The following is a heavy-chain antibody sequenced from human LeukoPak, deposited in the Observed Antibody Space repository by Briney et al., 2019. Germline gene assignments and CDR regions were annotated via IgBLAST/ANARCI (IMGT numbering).Heavy chain of an antibody. Sequence: GGSLRLSCEASGFTFNSFGIHWVRQAPGKGLEWVAVIWYDGSNKYYADSVKGRFTISRDNSKNTLYLQMNSLRAEDTAVYYCARDPDTLYYYGMDVWGQGTTVTVSS. V-gene: IGHV3-33*08. J-gene: IGHJ6*02. CDR1: GFTFNSFG. CDR2: IWYDGSNK. D-gene: IGHD5-18*01. CDR3: ARDPDTLYYYGMDV.